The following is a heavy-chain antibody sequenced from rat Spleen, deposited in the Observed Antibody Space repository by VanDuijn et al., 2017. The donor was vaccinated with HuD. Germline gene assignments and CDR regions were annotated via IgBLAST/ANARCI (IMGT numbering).Heavy chain of an antibody. CDR1: GFTFNNYW. V-gene: IGHV5-58*01. D-gene: IGHD4-3*01. Sequence: EVQLVESGGGLVQPGRSLKLSCAASGFTFNNYWMTWIRQAPTKGLEWVATIDTDGSRTYYPDSVRGRFTISRDNAENTAYLQMNSLWSEDTATYYCAVAGYGYWGQGVVVTVSS. CDR2: IDTDGSRT. J-gene: IGHJ2*01. CDR3: AVAGYGY.